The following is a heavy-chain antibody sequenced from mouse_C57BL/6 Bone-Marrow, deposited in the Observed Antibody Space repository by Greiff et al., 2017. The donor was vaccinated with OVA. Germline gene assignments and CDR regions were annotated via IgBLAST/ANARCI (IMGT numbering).Heavy chain of an antibody. Sequence: QVQLKQSGAELVRPGASVTLSCKASGYTFTDYEMHWVKQTPVHGLEWIGAIDPETGGTAYNQKFKGKAILTADKSSSTAYMELRSLTSEDSAVYYCTRWDDGYYGGFAYWGQGTLVTVSA. CDR2: IDPETGGT. CDR3: TRWDDGYYGGFAY. V-gene: IGHV1-15*01. CDR1: GYTFTDYE. D-gene: IGHD2-3*01. J-gene: IGHJ3*01.